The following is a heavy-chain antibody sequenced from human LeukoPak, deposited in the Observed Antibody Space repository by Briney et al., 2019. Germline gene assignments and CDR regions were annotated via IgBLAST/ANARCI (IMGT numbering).Heavy chain of an antibody. CDR2: IYSGGTT. Sequence: PGGSLRLSCEASGFSVSSNFMSWVRQAPGKGLEWVSVIYSGGTTYNADSVRGRFTISRDNSKNTLYLQMNSLRAGDTAVYYCARDGYGYNYMDVWGKGTTVTVSS. CDR1: GFSVSSNF. CDR3: ARDGYGYNYMDV. J-gene: IGHJ6*03. D-gene: IGHD5-12*01. V-gene: IGHV3-53*01.